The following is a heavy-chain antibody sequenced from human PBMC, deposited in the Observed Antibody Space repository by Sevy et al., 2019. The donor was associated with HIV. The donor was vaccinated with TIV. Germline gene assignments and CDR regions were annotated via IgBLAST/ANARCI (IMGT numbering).Heavy chain of an antibody. CDR2: IYTSGST. D-gene: IGHD6-6*01. CDR3: ARGGREYSSSYYYYYGIDV. CDR1: GGSISSYY. Sequence: SETLSLTCTVSGGSISSYYWSWIRQPAGKGLEWIGRIYTSGSTNYNPSLKSRVTMSVDTSKNQFSLKLSSVTAADTAVYYCARGGREYSSSYYYYYGIDVWGQGTTVTVSS. V-gene: IGHV4-4*07. J-gene: IGHJ6*02.